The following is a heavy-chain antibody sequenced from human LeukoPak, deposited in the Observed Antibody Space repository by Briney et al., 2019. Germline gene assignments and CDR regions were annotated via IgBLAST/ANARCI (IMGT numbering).Heavy chain of an antibody. CDR2: IYTSGNT. D-gene: IGHD4-17*01. V-gene: IGHV4-61*02. CDR1: GGSISSGGYY. J-gene: IGHJ5*02. CDR3: ARGGSGYGDYACWFDP. Sequence: SETLSLTCTVSGGSISSGGYYWSWIRQPAGKGLEWIGRIYTSGNTNYNPSLKSRATISVDTSKNQFSLKLSSVTAADTAVYYCARGGSGYGDYACWFDPWGQGTLVTVSS.